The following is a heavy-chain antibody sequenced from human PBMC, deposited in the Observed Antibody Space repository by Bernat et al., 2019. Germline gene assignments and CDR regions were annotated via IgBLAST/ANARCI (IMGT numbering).Heavy chain of an antibody. Sequence: QVQLVESGGGVVQPGRSLRLSCAASGFTFSSYAMHWVRQAPGKGLEWVAVISYDGSNDYYADSVKGRFTISRDNSKNTLFLQMNSLRAEDTAVYFCARSGGSSDDYWGQGTLVTVSS. V-gene: IGHV3-30-3*01. D-gene: IGHD6-6*01. CDR2: ISYDGSND. CDR3: ARSGGSSDDY. J-gene: IGHJ4*02. CDR1: GFTFSSYA.